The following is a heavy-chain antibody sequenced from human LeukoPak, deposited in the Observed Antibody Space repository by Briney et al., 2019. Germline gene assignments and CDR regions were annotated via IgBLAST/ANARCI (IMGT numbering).Heavy chain of an antibody. CDR1: GFTFSSYW. CDR2: ISGDRSST. J-gene: IGHJ6*02. CDR3: ARNYYYYYGLDV. Sequence: HPGGSLRLSCAASGFTFSSYWMHWVRHAPGKGLVWVSRISGDRSSTSYADSVQGRFTISRDNAKNTLYLQMNSLRAEDTAVYYCARNYYYYYGLDVWGQGTPVTVSS. V-gene: IGHV3-74*01.